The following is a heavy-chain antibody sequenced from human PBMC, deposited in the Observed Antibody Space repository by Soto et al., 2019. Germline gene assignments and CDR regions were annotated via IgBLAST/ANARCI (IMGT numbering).Heavy chain of an antibody. D-gene: IGHD3-22*01. CDR2: ISSSGSTL. Sequence: HPGGSLRLSCAASGFTFRSFEMGWVRQAPGKGLEWVSYISSSGSTLSYADSVKGRFTIFRDTAKNSLYLQMNGLRDEDRALYYCASYFYDSSGYDGMDVWGQGTTVTVSS. V-gene: IGHV3-48*02. CDR3: ASYFYDSSGYDGMDV. J-gene: IGHJ6*02. CDR1: GFTFRSFE.